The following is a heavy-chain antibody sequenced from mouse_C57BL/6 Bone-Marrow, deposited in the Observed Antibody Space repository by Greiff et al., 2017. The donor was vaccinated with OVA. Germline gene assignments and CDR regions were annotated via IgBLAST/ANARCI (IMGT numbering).Heavy chain of an antibody. J-gene: IGHJ3*01. D-gene: IGHD1-1*02. CDR2: IYPRDGST. CDR1: GYTFTSYD. V-gene: IGHV1-85*01. CDR3: ARRGLWAWFAY. Sequence: VHLVESGPELVKPGASVKLSCKASGYTFTSYDINWVKQRPGQGLEWIGWIYPRDGSTKYNEKFKGKATLTVDTSSSTAYMELHSLTSEDSAVYVCARRGLWAWFAYWGQGTLVTVSA.